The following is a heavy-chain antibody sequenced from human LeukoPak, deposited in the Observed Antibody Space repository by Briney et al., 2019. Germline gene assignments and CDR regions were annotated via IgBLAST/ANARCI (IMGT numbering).Heavy chain of an antibody. CDR3: ARGSNWGDY. D-gene: IGHD7-27*01. V-gene: IGHV4-59*12. CDR1: GGSISDYY. CDR2: FRDSGTT. J-gene: IGHJ4*02. Sequence: SEAVSLTCTVSGGSISDYYWSWIRQPPGKGLEWIGYFRDSGTTNQNPSLKSRVTMSVDTSKNQFSLKLSSVTAADTAVYYCARGSNWGDYWGQGALVTVCS.